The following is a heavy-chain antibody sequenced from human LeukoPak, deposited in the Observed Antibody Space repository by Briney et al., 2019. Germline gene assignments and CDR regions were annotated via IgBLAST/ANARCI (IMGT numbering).Heavy chain of an antibody. J-gene: IGHJ4*02. CDR2: FYYSGST. CDR3: ARGRVPGY. CDR1: GGSISSYY. Sequence: TSETLSLTCTVSGGSISSYYWSWIRQPPGKGLEWIGYFYYSGSTNYNPSLKSRVTISVDTSKNQFSLKLSSVTAADTAIYYCARGRVPGYWGQGTLVTVSS. V-gene: IGHV4-59*01. D-gene: IGHD3-3*01.